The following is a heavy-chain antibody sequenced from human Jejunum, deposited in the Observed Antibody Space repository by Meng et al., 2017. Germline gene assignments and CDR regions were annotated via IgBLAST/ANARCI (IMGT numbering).Heavy chain of an antibody. V-gene: IGHV3-74*01. J-gene: IGHJ5*02. Sequence: GQGVESGGGLVQPGGSLRLSCAASGFTFNNYWMHWVRQAPGKGLVWVSRINNDGSDTTYADSVKGRFTISRDNAQNMLYLQMNSLRVEDTAVYYCARDKPHNWFDPWGQGTLVTVSS. CDR3: ARDKPHNWFDP. CDR2: INNDGSDT. CDR1: GFTFNNYW.